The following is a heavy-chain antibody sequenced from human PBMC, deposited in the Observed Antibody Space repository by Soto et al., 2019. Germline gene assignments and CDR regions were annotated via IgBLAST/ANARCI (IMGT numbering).Heavy chain of an antibody. CDR3: ANPDYYDSSGYYYHLDY. V-gene: IGHV3-30-3*01. D-gene: IGHD3-22*01. Sequence: GSLRLSCAASVFTFSSYAMHWVRQAPGKGLEWVAVISYDGSNKYYADSVKGRFTISRDNSKNTLYLQMNSLRAEDTAVYYCANPDYYDSSGYYYHLDYWGQGTLVTVSS. CDR2: ISYDGSNK. J-gene: IGHJ4*02. CDR1: VFTFSSYA.